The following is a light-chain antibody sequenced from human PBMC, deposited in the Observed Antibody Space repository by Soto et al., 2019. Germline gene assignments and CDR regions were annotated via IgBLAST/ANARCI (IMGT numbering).Light chain of an antibody. CDR3: QQYGNAPPST. J-gene: IGKJ1*01. Sequence: EIVMTQSPATLSVSPGERATLSCRASQSVYNNLAWYQQKPGQAPRLLIYGASTRATGIPARFSGSGSGTEFTLTISSLQSEDFAVYSCQQYGNAPPSTFGQGTKVDIK. CDR1: QSVYNN. CDR2: GAS. V-gene: IGKV3-15*01.